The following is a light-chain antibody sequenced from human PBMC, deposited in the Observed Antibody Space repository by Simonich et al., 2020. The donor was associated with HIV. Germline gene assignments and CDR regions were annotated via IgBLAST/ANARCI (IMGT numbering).Light chain of an antibody. CDR1: QSVLYSSNNKNY. J-gene: IGKJ1*01. CDR2: WSP. CDR3: QQYYSTHPT. V-gene: IGKV4-1*01. Sequence: DIVMTQSPDSLAVSLGERATINRKSSQSVLYSSNNKNYLAWYQQKPGQPPNLLISWSPTRESGVPDRFSGSGSGTDFTLTISSLQAEDVAVYFCQQYYSTHPTFGQGTKVEIK.